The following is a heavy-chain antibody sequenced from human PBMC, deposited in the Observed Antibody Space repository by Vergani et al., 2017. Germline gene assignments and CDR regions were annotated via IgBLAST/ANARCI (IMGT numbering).Heavy chain of an antibody. CDR1: GGTFSSYA. Sequence: QVQLVQSGAEVKKPGSSVKVSCKASGGTFSSYAISWVRQATGQGLEWMGWMNPNSGNTGYAQKFQGRVTMTRNTSISTAYMELSSLRSEDTAVYYCARDLRFWRDYYYMDVWGKGP. J-gene: IGHJ6*03. V-gene: IGHV1-8*02. CDR3: ARDLRFWRDYYYMDV. D-gene: IGHD1-1*01. CDR2: MNPNSGNT.